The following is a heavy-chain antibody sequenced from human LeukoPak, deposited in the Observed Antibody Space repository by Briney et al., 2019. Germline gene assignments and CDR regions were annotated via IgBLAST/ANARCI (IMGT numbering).Heavy chain of an antibody. J-gene: IGHJ5*02. CDR3: ASSGRGYSSPPFDP. Sequence: GGSLRLSCAAYGFTFSTYWMHWVRQAPGKGLVWVSRISTDGSSTIYADSVKGRFTISRDNARNTLYLQMNSLRVEDTAVYYCASSGRGYSSPPFDPWGQGTLVTVSS. D-gene: IGHD5-18*01. CDR1: GFTFSTYW. CDR2: ISTDGSST. V-gene: IGHV3-74*01.